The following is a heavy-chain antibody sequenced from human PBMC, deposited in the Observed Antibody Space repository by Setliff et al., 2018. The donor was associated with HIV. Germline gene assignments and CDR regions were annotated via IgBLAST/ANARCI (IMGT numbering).Heavy chain of an antibody. CDR2: IIPIFDTA. Sequence: SVKVSCKASGGTFSSSAISWVRQAPGQGLEWMGGIIPIFDTANYAQKFRGRVTITADESTSTAYMELSSLRSEDTAIYYCARDPYGYCTTTTCYVPGYWGQGTLVTVSS. CDR3: ARDPYGYCTTTTCYVPGY. D-gene: IGHD2-2*03. CDR1: GGTFSSSA. J-gene: IGHJ4*02. V-gene: IGHV1-69*13.